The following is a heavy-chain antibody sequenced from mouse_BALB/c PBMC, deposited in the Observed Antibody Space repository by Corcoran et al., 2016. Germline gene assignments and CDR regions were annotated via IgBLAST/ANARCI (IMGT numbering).Heavy chain of an antibody. CDR1: GYTFTNYG. CDR2: INTYTGEP. V-gene: IGHV9-1*02. Sequence: QIQLVQSGPELKKPGETVKISCKASGYTFTNYGMNWVKQAPGKGLKWMGWINTYTGEPTYADDFKGRFAFSLETSASTAYLQINNLKNEDMATYFCAKGNYYVDYWGQGTTLTVSS. D-gene: IGHD2-1*01. CDR3: AKGNYYVDY. J-gene: IGHJ2*01.